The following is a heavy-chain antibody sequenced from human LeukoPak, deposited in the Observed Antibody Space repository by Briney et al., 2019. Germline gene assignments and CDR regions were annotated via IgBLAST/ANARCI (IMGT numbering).Heavy chain of an antibody. CDR2: IYYSGST. J-gene: IGHJ4*02. D-gene: IGHD6-19*01. CDR3: ARGLGIAVAGHFDY. V-gene: IGHV4-59*08. Sequence: SETLSLTCTVSGGSISTYYWSWIRQPPGKGLEWIGYIYYSGSTNYNPSLKSRVTISVDTSKNQFSLKLSSVTAADTAVYYCARGLGIAVAGHFDYWGQGTLVTVSS. CDR1: GGSISTYY.